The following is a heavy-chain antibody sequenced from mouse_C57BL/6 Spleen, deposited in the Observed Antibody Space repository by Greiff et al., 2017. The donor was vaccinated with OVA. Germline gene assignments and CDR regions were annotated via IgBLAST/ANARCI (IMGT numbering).Heavy chain of an antibody. Sequence: QVQLKESGAELARPGASVKMSCKASGYTFTSYTMHWVKQRPGQGLEWIGYINPSSGYTKYNQKFKDKATLTADKTSSTAYMQLSSLTSEDSAVYYCARDGYYFDYWGKGTTLTVSS. CDR1: GYTFTSYT. V-gene: IGHV1-4*01. CDR3: ARDGYYFDY. CDR2: INPSSGYT. D-gene: IGHD2-3*01. J-gene: IGHJ2*01.